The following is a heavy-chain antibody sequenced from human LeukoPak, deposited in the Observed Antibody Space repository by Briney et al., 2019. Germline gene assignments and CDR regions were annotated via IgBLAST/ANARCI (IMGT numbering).Heavy chain of an antibody. D-gene: IGHD2-15*01. CDR2: ICGGGDTT. Sequence: GGSLRLSCAASGFTFSIYAMSWVRLAPGKGLEWGSSICGGGDTTYYADSVKGRFTISRDTSKNTLYLQMDGLRAEDMATYYCAKGRGGSCYSGLDSWGQGTLVTVSS. CDR1: GFTFSIYA. J-gene: IGHJ4*02. V-gene: IGHV3-23*01. CDR3: AKGRGGSCYSGLDS.